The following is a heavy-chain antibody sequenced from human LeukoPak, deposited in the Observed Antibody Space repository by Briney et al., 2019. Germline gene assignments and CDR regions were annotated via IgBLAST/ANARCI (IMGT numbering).Heavy chain of an antibody. CDR3: ARDGTGSYYIGVKDDAFDI. CDR2: ISSSSSYI. J-gene: IGHJ3*02. V-gene: IGHV3-21*01. D-gene: IGHD3-10*01. Sequence: TSGGSLRLSCAASGFTFSSYEMNWVRQAPGKGLEWVSSISSSSSYIYYADSVKGRFTISRDNAKNSLYLQMNSLRAEDTAVYYCARDGTGSYYIGVKDDAFDIWGQGTMVTVSS. CDR1: GFTFSSYE.